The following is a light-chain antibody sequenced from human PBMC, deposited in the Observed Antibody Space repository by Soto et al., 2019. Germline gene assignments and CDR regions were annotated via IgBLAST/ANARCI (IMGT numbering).Light chain of an antibody. J-gene: IGKJ1*01. CDR1: QGISSY. V-gene: IGKV1-39*01. Sequence: IQLTQSPSSLSTSVGDRVTITCRASQGISSYLAWYQQKPGKAPKLLIYAASSLQSGVPSRFSGSGSGTDFTLTISSLQPEDFATYYCQQSYSTFVTFGQGTKVDNK. CDR3: QQSYSTFVT. CDR2: AAS.